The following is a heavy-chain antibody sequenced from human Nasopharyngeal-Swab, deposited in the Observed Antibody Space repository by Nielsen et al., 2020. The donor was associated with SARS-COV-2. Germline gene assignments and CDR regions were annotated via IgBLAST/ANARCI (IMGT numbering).Heavy chain of an antibody. CDR3: ARESYYDSSGYRRGFDY. J-gene: IGHJ4*02. V-gene: IGHV4-59*01. Sequence: SETLSLTCTVSGGSISSYYWSWIRQPPGKGLEWIGYIYYSRSTNYNPSLKSRVTISVDTSKNQFSLKLSSVTAADTAVYYCARESYYDSSGYRRGFDYWGQGTLVTVSS. CDR1: GGSISSYY. D-gene: IGHD3-22*01. CDR2: IYYSRST.